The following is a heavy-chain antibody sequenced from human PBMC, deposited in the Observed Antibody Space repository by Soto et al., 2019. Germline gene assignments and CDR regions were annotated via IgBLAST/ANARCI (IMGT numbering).Heavy chain of an antibody. CDR3: ERGAFFRTMVLVFAGFFYQ. Sequence: GASVKVSCKASGYIFTRYYMHWVRQAPGQGLECMGRINPSGGSTSYAQKFQGRVTVTRDTSTNIVYMELSSLTSEDTAVYYCERGAFFRTMVLVFAGFFYQGAQRTLVTVSS. CDR2: INPSGGST. D-gene: IGHD2-2*01. J-gene: IGHJ4*02. CDR1: GYIFTRYY. V-gene: IGHV1-46*01.